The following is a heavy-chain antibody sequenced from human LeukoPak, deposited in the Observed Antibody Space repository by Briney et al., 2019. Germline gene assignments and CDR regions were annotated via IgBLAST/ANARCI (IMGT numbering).Heavy chain of an antibody. Sequence: SETLSLTCTVSGDFITAYYWSWIRQPPGKGLEWIGYVYYTGSTEYNPSLRSRVTISLDLSKHQFSLKLSSVTAADTAVYYCASSNHSGYDPLEPYYYYMDVWGKGTTVTISS. CDR3: ASSNHSGYDPLEPYYYYMDV. V-gene: IGHV4-59*01. CDR1: GDFITAYY. J-gene: IGHJ6*03. CDR2: VYYTGST. D-gene: IGHD5-12*01.